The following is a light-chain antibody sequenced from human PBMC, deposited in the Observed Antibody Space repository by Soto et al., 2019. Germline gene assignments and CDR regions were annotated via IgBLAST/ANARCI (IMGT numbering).Light chain of an antibody. Sequence: AIRMTQSPSPLSASTGDRVTITCRASQGISSYLAWYQQKPGKAPKLLIYAASTLQSGVPSRFSGSGSGTDFTLTISCLQSEDFATYYCQPYYSYPRTFGQGTKV. CDR1: QGISSY. CDR3: QPYYSYPRT. CDR2: AAS. V-gene: IGKV1-8*01. J-gene: IGKJ1*01.